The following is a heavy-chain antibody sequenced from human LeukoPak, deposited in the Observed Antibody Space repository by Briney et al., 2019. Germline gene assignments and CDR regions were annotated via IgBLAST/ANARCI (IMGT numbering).Heavy chain of an antibody. Sequence: SETLSLTCTVSGGSISSGDYYWSWIRQPPGKGLESIGYIYHSGSTYYDPSLKSRITISVDTSKNQFSLNLSSVTAADTAVYYCARISCSGGSCLLDFWGQGTLVTVPS. CDR1: GGSISSGDYY. CDR3: ARISCSGGSCLLDF. V-gene: IGHV4-30-4*01. D-gene: IGHD2-15*01. CDR2: IYHSGST. J-gene: IGHJ4*02.